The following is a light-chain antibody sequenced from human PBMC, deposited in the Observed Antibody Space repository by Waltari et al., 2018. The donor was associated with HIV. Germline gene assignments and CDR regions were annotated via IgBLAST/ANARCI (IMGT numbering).Light chain of an antibody. V-gene: IGKV1-27*01. Sequence: DVQMPQSPSSLSASVGDRVSITCRASQGIGHSLAWYQQKPGKVPNLLIYAASTLQSGVPARFSGSGSGTHFTLTISSLQPEDIATYYCQKYNSAPRTFGQGTKVEIK. CDR3: QKYNSAPRT. J-gene: IGKJ1*01. CDR1: QGIGHS. CDR2: AAS.